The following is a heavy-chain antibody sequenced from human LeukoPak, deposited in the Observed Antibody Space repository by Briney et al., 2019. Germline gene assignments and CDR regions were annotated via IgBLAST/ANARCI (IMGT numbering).Heavy chain of an antibody. D-gene: IGHD2-2*02. V-gene: IGHV3-30*02. CDR3: AREGLVVPAAIPNWFDP. J-gene: IGHJ5*02. CDR1: GFTFSSYG. Sequence: GGSLRLSCAASGFTFSSYGMHWVRQAPGKGLEWVAFIRYDGSKKYYADSVKGRFTISRDNSKNTLYLQMNSLRAEDTAVYYCAREGLVVPAAIPNWFDPWGQGTLVTVSS. CDR2: IRYDGSKK.